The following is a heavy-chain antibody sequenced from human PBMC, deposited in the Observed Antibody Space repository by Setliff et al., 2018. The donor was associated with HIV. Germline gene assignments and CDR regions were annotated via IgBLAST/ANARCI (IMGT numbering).Heavy chain of an antibody. CDR2: IFDSGST. CDR3: ARGDGTKYYYYYYMDV. D-gene: IGHD1-7*01. CDR1: GGSINSYY. Sequence: PSETLSLTCTVSGGSINSYYWSWIRQPPGKGLEWIGYIFDSGSTNYNPSFESRVTISVDTSKNQFSLKLSSVTAADTAVYYCARGDGTKYYYYYYMDVWGKGTTVTVSS. J-gene: IGHJ6*03. V-gene: IGHV4-59*01.